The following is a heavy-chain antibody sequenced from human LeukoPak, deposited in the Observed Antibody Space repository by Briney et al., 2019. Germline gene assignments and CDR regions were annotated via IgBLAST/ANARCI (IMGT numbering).Heavy chain of an antibody. CDR1: GYSMATTSYY. J-gene: IGHJ4*02. V-gene: IGHV4-61*01. CDR2: IYNSGST. D-gene: IGHD6-19*01. CDR3: ARFKRAGGWSYFDY. Sequence: SETLSLTCSVSGYSMATTSYYWSWIRKPPGKGLEWIGHIYNSGSTNYSPSLKSRVTISVDTSKNQFSLKLSSVTAADTAVYYCARFKRAGGWSYFDYWGQGTLVTVSS.